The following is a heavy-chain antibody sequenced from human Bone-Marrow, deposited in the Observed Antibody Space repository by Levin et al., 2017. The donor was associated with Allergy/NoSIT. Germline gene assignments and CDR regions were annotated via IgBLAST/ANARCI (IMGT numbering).Heavy chain of an antibody. CDR1: AFTFRSYE. Sequence: GGSLRLSCAASAFTFRSYEMNWVRQAPGKGLEWVSYISSSGTTIYYADSVKGRFTISRDNAKSSLYLQMNSLRAEDTALYYCARDQGYCTDGECHYYYMDVWGKGTTVTVSS. CDR2: ISSSGTTI. D-gene: IGHD2-8*01. V-gene: IGHV3-48*03. CDR3: ARDQGYCTDGECHYYYMDV. J-gene: IGHJ6*03.